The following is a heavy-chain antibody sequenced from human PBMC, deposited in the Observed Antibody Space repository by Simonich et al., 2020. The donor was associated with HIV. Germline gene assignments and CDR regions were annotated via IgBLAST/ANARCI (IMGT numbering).Heavy chain of an antibody. D-gene: IGHD3-10*01. J-gene: IGHJ4*02. CDR3: ARDGGQFTY. CDR2: SSRSISTI. Sequence: EVQLVESGGGLVQPGGSLRLSCAASGFSFSSHSINWVRKAREKGLEWVSYSSRSISTIYNADSVKGRFTISRDNAKNSLYLQMNSLRAEDTAVYYCARDGGQFTYWGQGTLVTVSS. CDR1: GFSFSSHS. V-gene: IGHV3-48*01.